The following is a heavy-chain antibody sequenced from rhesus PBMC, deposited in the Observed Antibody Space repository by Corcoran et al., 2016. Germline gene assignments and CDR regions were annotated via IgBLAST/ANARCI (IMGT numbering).Heavy chain of an antibody. J-gene: IGHJ4*01. V-gene: IGHV4S11*01. Sequence: VQLVETGGGLVQPGGSRKLSCAASGFTSSRYGMSWVRQAPGKGLEWIGYIYVSGSSTNYNPSLKSRVTLSVDTSKNQLSLKLSSVTTADTAVYYCARDYGIAAAGWDYWGQGVLVTVSS. CDR3: ARDYGIAAAGWDY. CDR2: IYVSGSST. D-gene: IGHD6-25*01. CDR1: GFTSSRYG.